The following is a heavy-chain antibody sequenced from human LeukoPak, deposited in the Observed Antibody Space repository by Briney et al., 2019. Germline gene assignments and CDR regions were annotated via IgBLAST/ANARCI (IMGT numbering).Heavy chain of an antibody. V-gene: IGHV5-51*01. J-gene: IGHJ3*02. D-gene: IGHD1-26*01. Sequence: GESLKISCKGSGYSFTSYWIGWVRQMPGKGLEWMGIIYPGDSDTRYSPSFQGQVTISADKSISTAYLQWSSLKASDTAMYYCARVEGIVGATAAFDIWGQGTMVTVSS. CDR3: ARVEGIVGATAAFDI. CDR1: GYSFTSYW. CDR2: IYPGDSDT.